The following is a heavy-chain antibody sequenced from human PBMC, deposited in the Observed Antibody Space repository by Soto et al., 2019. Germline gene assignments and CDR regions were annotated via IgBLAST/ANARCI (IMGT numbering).Heavy chain of an antibody. Sequence: SVKVSCKASGYTFPSYGIIWVRQAPVQGLEWMGWISAYNGNTNYAQKLQGRVTMTTDTSTSTAYMELRSLRSDDTAVYYCARDIVVVPAAMNYYYYGMDVGAQG. V-gene: IGHV1-18*01. D-gene: IGHD2-2*01. CDR3: ARDIVVVPAAMNYYYYGMDV. CDR1: GYTFPSYG. CDR2: ISAYNGNT. J-gene: IGHJ6*02.